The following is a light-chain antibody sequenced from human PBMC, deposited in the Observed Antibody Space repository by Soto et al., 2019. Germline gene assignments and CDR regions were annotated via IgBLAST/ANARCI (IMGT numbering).Light chain of an antibody. J-gene: IGKJ4*01. Sequence: EIVLTQSPGTLSLSPGERATLSCRASQRVGSSYLAWYQQKPGQAPRLLIYGASIRATGIPDRFSGSGSGTDFPLTVSRMEPEDFAVYYCQQYDTSPLTFGGGTKVEIK. CDR2: GAS. V-gene: IGKV3-20*01. CDR3: QQYDTSPLT. CDR1: QRVGSSY.